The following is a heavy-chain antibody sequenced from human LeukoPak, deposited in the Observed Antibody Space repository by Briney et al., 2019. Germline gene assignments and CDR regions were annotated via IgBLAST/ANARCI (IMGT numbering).Heavy chain of an antibody. CDR3: ARVPPVLRFLEWPEGHYGMDV. D-gene: IGHD3-3*01. CDR1: GFTFSSYA. J-gene: IGHJ6*02. Sequence: PGGSLRLSCAASGFTFSSYAMSWVRQAPGKGLEWVSAISGSGGSTYYADSVKGRFTISRDNSKNTLYLQMNSLRAEDTAVYYCARVPPVLRFLEWPEGHYGMDVWGQGTTVTVSS. V-gene: IGHV3-23*01. CDR2: ISGSGGST.